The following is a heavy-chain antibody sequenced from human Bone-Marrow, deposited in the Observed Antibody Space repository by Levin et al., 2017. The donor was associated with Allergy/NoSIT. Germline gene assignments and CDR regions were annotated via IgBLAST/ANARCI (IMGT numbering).Heavy chain of an antibody. V-gene: IGHV3-30*04. CDR3: ARSAVTRDAFDI. D-gene: IGHD5-18*01. CDR1: GFTFNSYA. Sequence: GGSLRLSCAVSGFTFNSYAMQWVRQAPGKGLEWVALISYDGSKKEYAESVMGRFTISRQNSKNTLYLEMKSLRSADTAVYYCARSAVTRDAFDIWGQGTMVIVSS. CDR2: ISYDGSKK. J-gene: IGHJ3*02.